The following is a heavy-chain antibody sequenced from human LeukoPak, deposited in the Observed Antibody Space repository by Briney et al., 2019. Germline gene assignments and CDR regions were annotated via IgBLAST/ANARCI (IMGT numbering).Heavy chain of an antibody. J-gene: IGHJ3*02. D-gene: IGHD1-26*01. CDR2: IVVGSGNT. CDR3: ARANHYSGSSGGAFDI. Sequence: ASVKVSCKASGFTFTSSAVQWVRQARGQRLEWIGWIVVGSGNTNYAQKFQERVTITRDMSTSTAYMELSSLRSEDTAVYYCARANHYSGSSGGAFDIWGQGTMVTVSS. V-gene: IGHV1-58*01. CDR1: GFTFTSSA.